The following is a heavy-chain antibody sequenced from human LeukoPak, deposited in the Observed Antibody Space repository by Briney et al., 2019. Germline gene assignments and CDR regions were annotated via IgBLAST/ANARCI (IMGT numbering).Heavy chain of an antibody. V-gene: IGHV3-23*01. J-gene: IGHJ4*02. CDR1: GFTFSSYA. D-gene: IGHD5-18*01. CDR2: ISGSGGNT. Sequence: GGSLRLSCAASGFTFSSYAMSWVRQAPGKGLDWVSAISGSGGNTYYADSVKGRFTISRDNSKNTLYLQMNSLRAEDTAVYYCARSARDSEYTNMDYWGQGALVTVSS. CDR3: ARSARDSEYTNMDY.